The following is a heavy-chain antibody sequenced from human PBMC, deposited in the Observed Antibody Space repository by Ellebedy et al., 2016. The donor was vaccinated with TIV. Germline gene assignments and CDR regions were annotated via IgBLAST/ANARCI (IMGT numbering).Heavy chain of an antibody. V-gene: IGHV3-33*01. D-gene: IGHD1-7*01. CDR2: IWYDGSNK. CDR1: GFTFSSYG. Sequence: GGSLRLSCAASGFTFSSYGMHWVRQAPGKGLEWVAVIWYDGSNKYYAESVKGRFTISRDNSKNTLYLQMNSLRAEDTAVYYCARGTKSNWNYVWSYYYYGMDVWGQGTTVTVSS. J-gene: IGHJ6*02. CDR3: ARGTKSNWNYVWSYYYYGMDV.